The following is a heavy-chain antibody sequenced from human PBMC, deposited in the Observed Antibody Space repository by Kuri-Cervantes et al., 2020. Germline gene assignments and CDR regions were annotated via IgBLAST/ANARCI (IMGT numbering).Heavy chain of an antibody. CDR2: INPNSGGT. J-gene: IGHJ4*02. D-gene: IGHD3-10*01. V-gene: IGHV1-2*02. CDR1: GYTFTGYY. CDR3: ARAVTMVRGVIKRGAYYFDY. Sequence: ASVKVSCKASGYTFTGYYMHWVRQAPGQGLEWIGWINPNSGGTNYAQKFQGRVTMTRDTSISTAYMELSRLRSDDTAVYYCARAVTMVRGVIKRGAYYFDYWGQGTLVTVSS.